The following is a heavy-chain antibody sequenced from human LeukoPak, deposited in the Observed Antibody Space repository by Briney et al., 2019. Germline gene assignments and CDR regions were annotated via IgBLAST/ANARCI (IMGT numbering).Heavy chain of an antibody. Sequence: GESLKISCKGSGYSFTTYWIGWVRQMPGKGLEWMGIIYPGDSDTRYSPSFQGQVTMSADKSISTAYLQWSSLKASDTAMYFCARAPAGSMDVWGKGTTVTISS. V-gene: IGHV5-51*01. CDR3: ARAPAGSMDV. CDR1: GYSFTTYW. CDR2: IYPGDSDT. J-gene: IGHJ6*03.